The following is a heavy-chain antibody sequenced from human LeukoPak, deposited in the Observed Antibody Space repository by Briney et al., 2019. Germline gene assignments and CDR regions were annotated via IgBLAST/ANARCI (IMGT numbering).Heavy chain of an antibody. D-gene: IGHD1-7*01. CDR3: ARDITGTTSFDY. CDR1: GGSISSYY. Sequence: SKTLSLTCTVSGGSISSYYWSWIRQPPGKGLEWIGYIYYSGSTNYNPSLKSRVTISVDTSKNQFSLKLSSVTAADTAVYYCARDITGTTSFDYWGQGTLVTVSS. J-gene: IGHJ4*02. CDR2: IYYSGST. V-gene: IGHV4-59*01.